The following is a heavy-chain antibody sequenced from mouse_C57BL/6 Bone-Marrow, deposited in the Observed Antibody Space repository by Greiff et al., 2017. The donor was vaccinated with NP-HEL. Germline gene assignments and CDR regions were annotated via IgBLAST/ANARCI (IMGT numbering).Heavy chain of an antibody. CDR2: ISDGGSYT. CDR1: GFTFSSYA. D-gene: IGHD2-3*01. J-gene: IGHJ3*01. CDR3: AGDLIYDGFAY. V-gene: IGHV5-4*01. Sequence: EVMLVESGGGLVKPGGSLKLSCAASGFTFSSYAMSWVRQTPEKRLEWVATISDGGSYTYYPDNVKGRFTISRDNAKNNLYLQMSHLKSEDTAMYYCAGDLIYDGFAYWGQGTLVTVSA.